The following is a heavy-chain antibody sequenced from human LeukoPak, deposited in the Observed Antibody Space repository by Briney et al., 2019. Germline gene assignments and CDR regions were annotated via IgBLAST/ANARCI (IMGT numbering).Heavy chain of an antibody. V-gene: IGHV5-51*01. CDR1: GFRFTDQW. D-gene: IGHD2-21*02. CDR2: IFPDGSHT. CDR3: AIHVIVVTTVPDAFDI. J-gene: IGHJ3*02. Sequence: GESLKISCKTSGFRFTDQWIGWVRQVPGRGLEWMGIIFPDGSHTVYSPSFHGRITISADRYTSTAYLHWSSLRASDTAMYYCAIHVIVVTTVPDAFDIWGQGTMVIVSS.